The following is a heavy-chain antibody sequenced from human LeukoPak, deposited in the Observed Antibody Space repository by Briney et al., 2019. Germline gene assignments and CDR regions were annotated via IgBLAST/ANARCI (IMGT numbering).Heavy chain of an antibody. V-gene: IGHV4-59*01. CDR2: IYYSGST. CDR1: GGSISSYY. CDR3: AGGSDYYLLY. Sequence: KTSETLSLTCTVSGGSISSYYWSWIRQPPGKGLEWIGYIYYSGSTNYNPSLKSRVTISVDTSKNQFSLKLSSVTAADTAVYYCAGGSDYYLLYWGQGTLVTVSS. D-gene: IGHD2-21*01. J-gene: IGHJ4*02.